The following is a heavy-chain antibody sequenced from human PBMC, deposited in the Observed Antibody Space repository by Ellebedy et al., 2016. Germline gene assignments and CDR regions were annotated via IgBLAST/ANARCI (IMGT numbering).Heavy chain of an antibody. D-gene: IGHD4-17*01. Sequence: GGSLRLSCAASGFTFSDYYMSWIRQAPGKGLEWVSYISSSSSTIYYADSVKGRFTISRDNAKNSLYLQMNSLRAEDTAVYYCARDLELTVTLYWGQGTLVTVSS. J-gene: IGHJ4*02. CDR1: GFTFSDYY. CDR3: ARDLELTVTLY. CDR2: ISSSSSTI. V-gene: IGHV3-11*04.